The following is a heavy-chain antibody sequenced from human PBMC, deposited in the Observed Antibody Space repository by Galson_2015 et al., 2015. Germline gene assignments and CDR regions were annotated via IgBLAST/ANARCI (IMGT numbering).Heavy chain of an antibody. V-gene: IGHV3-73*01. CDR1: GFIFSGSA. Sequence: SLRLSCAASGFIFSGSAVHWIRQASGNGLEWVGRIRSKAENYATAYAASVKVRFTISRDDSQNTAYLQMDSLTTEDTAVYFCIRRADPPNGDPKFDYWGHGTLVTVSS. J-gene: IGHJ4*01. CDR3: IRRADPPNGDPKFDY. D-gene: IGHD4/OR15-4a*01. CDR2: IRSKAENYAT.